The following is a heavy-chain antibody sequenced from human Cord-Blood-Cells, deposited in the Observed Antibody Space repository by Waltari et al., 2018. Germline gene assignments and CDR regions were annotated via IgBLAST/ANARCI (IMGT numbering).Heavy chain of an antibody. CDR3: ARVPNSSGSYYFDY. D-gene: IGHD1-26*01. Sequence: QVQLVESGGGVVQPGRSLRLSCAASGFTFSSYAMPWVRQAPGKGLEWVAVISYDGSNKYYADSVKGRFTISRDNSKNTLYLQMNSLRAEDTAVYYCARVPNSSGSYYFDYWGQGTLVTVSS. CDR1: GFTFSSYA. J-gene: IGHJ4*02. CDR2: ISYDGSNK. V-gene: IGHV3-30-3*01.